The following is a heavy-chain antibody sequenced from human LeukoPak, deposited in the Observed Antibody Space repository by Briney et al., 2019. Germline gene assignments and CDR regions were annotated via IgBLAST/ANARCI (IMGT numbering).Heavy chain of an antibody. D-gene: IGHD6-13*01. V-gene: IGHV3-9*01. CDR1: GFTFDDYA. CDR3: AREHSSSWDQFDY. CDR2: ISWNGGSI. J-gene: IGHJ4*02. Sequence: GGSLRLSCAASGFTFDDYAMHWVRQAPGKGLEWVSGISWNGGSIGYADSVKGRFTISRDNAKNSLYLQMNSLRAEDTALYYCAREHSSSWDQFDYWGQGTLVTVSS.